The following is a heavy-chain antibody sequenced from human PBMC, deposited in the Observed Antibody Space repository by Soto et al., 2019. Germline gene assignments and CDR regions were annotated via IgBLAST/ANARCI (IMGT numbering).Heavy chain of an antibody. V-gene: IGHV4-30-4*01. Sequence: PSETLSLTCTVSGGSISSGDYYWSWIRQPPGKGLEWIGYIYYSGSTYYSPSLKSRVTISVDTSKNQFSLKLSSVTAADTAVYYCARVEDYYDSSGYYVWGQGTLVTVSS. J-gene: IGHJ4*02. CDR2: IYYSGST. CDR1: GGSISSGDYY. CDR3: ARVEDYYDSSGYYV. D-gene: IGHD3-22*01.